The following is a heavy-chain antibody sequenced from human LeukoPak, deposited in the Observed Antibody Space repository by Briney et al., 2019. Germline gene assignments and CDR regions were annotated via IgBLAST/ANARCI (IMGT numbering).Heavy chain of an antibody. CDR3: ARAHRQLERLGRYYFDY. D-gene: IGHD1-1*01. V-gene: IGHV1-69*13. CDR1: GGTFSNHA. Sequence: SVKVSCKASGGTFSNHAVSWVRQAPGQGLEWMGGIIPIFGTANYAQKFQGRVTITADESTSTAYMELSSLRSEDTAVYYCARAHRQLERLGRYYFDYWGQGALVTVSS. J-gene: IGHJ4*02. CDR2: IIPIFGTA.